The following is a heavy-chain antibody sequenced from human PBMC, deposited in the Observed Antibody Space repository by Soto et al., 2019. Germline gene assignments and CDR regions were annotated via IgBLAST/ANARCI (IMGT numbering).Heavy chain of an antibody. J-gene: IGHJ6*02. CDR2: IRSRGDRI. Sequence: GGSLRLSCVASGFFLRDFGMHWVRQAPGKGLEWVSVIRSRGDRIYYADSVQGRFTISRDNSRNTLYLQMNYLSAEDTAVYYCAKQQGPGTPYYYAMDVWGQGTTVTVSS. D-gene: IGHD1-1*01. V-gene: IGHV3-23*01. CDR3: AKQQGPGTPYYYAMDV. CDR1: GFFLRDFG.